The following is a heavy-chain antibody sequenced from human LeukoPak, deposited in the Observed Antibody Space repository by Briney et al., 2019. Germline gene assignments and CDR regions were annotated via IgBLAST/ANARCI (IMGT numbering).Heavy chain of an antibody. CDR1: GYTFTSYD. Sequence: GASVKVSCKASGYTFTSYDINWVRQATGQGLEWMGWMNPNSGNTGYAQKFQGRVTMTRNTSISTAYMELSSLRSEDTAVYYCARRSITMVRGVTVNLFDYWGQGSLVTVSS. V-gene: IGHV1-8*01. J-gene: IGHJ4*02. CDR3: ARRSITMVRGVTVNLFDY. D-gene: IGHD3-10*01. CDR2: MNPNSGNT.